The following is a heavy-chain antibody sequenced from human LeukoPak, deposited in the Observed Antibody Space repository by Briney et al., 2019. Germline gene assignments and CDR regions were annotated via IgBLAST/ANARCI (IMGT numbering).Heavy chain of an antibody. CDR3: AKVGSMVRGVSSRFDY. CDR2: ISGSGGST. Sequence: PGGSLRLSCAASGFTFSSYAMSWVRQAPGKGLEWVSAISGSGGSTYYADSVKGRFTISRDNSKNTLYLQMNSVRAEDTAVYYCAKVGSMVRGVSSRFDYWGQGTLVTVSS. D-gene: IGHD3-10*01. J-gene: IGHJ4*02. CDR1: GFTFSSYA. V-gene: IGHV3-23*01.